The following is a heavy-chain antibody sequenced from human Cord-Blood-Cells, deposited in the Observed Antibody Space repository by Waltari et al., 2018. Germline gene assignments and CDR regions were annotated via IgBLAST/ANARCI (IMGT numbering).Heavy chain of an antibody. V-gene: IGHV4-38-2*02. J-gene: IGHJ4*02. D-gene: IGHD3-3*01. CDR1: GYSISSGYY. Sequence: QVQLQESGPGLVTPSETLSLTCAVSGYSISSGYYWGWIRQPPGKGREWIGSIYHSGSTYYNPSLKSRVTISVDTSKNQFSLKLSSVTAADTAVYYCARDRGITYYDFWSGYYQFDYWGQGTLVTVSS. CDR3: ARDRGITYYDFWSGYYQFDY. CDR2: IYHSGST.